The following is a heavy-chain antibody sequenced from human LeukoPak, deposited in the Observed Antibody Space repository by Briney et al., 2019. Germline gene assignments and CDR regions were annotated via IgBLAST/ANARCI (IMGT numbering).Heavy chain of an antibody. D-gene: IGHD2-15*01. CDR1: GYPFTSYA. V-gene: IGHV7-4-1*02. CDR3: ARVGGYCSDGNCYPKY. CDR2: INTDSGNP. Sequence: GASVKVSCKASGYPFTSYAMTWVRQAPGQGLEWMGWINTDSGNPTYAQGFTGRFVFSLDRSVTTAYLQITYLKPEDTAVYYCARVGGYCSDGNCYPKYWGQGTLVTVSS. J-gene: IGHJ4*02.